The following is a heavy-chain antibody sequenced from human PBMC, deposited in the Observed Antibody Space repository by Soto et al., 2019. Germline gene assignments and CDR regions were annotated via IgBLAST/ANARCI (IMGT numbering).Heavy chain of an antibody. J-gene: IGHJ5*02. Sequence: QVQLVQSGAEVKKPGSSVKVSCKASGGSFSNYAITWVRQAPGQGLEWVGRIIPIFGTTNVAQKFQGRVTITADESTTTANMELSGLRSDDTAIYYCAKDGGADGDFGNWLDPWGQGTLVTVSS. CDR3: AKDGGADGDFGNWLDP. CDR2: IIPIFGTT. D-gene: IGHD3-16*01. V-gene: IGHV1-69*15. CDR1: GGSFSNYA.